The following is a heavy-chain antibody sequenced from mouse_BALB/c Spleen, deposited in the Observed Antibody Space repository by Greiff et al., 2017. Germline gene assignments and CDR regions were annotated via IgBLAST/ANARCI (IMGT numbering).Heavy chain of an antibody. CDR3: ARRGYGSSYGYYFDY. CDR2: ILPGSGST. D-gene: IGHD1-1*01. CDR1: GYTFSSYW. J-gene: IGHJ2*01. Sequence: QVQLKESGAELMKPGASVKISCKATGYTFSSYWIEWVKQRPGHGLEWIGEILPGSGSTNYNEKFKGKATFTADTSSNTAYMQLSSLTSEDSAVYYCARRGYGSSYGYYFDYWGQGTTLTVSS. V-gene: IGHV1-9*01.